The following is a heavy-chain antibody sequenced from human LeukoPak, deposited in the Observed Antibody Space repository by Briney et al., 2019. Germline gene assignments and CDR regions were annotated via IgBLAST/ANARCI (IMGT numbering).Heavy chain of an antibody. J-gene: IGHJ6*02. CDR2: INHSGST. CDR1: GGSFSGYY. Sequence: TSETLSLTCAVYGGSFSGYYWSWIRQPPGKGLEWIGEINHSGSTNYNPSPKSRVTISVDTSKNQFSLKLSSVTAADTAVYYCARGVHLLRSYYYGMDVWGQGTTVTVSS. CDR3: ARGVHLLRSYYYGMDV. D-gene: IGHD3-22*01. V-gene: IGHV4-34*01.